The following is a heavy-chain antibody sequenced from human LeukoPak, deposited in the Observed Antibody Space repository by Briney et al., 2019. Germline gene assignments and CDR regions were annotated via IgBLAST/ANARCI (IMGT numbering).Heavy chain of an antibody. CDR1: GGSISSRS. D-gene: IGHD4-17*01. CDR3: ARGDDYGDYFLDY. CDR2: ISSSSSYI. J-gene: IGHJ4*02. V-gene: IGHV3-21*01. Sequence: PSETLSLTCTVSGGSISSRSNYWGWIRQPPGKGLEWVSSISSSSSYIYYADSVKGRFTISRDNAKNSLYLQMNSLRAEDTAVYYCARGDDYGDYFLDYWGQGTLVTVSS.